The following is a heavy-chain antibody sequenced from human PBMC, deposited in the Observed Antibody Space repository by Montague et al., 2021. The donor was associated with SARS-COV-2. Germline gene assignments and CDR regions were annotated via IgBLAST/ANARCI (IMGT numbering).Heavy chain of an antibody. Sequence: SETLSLTCTVSGDSMTGDSMSRYYWSWIRQTPGKGLEWIGYISNSGFTNDNPSLKNRVTTSVDTSNNQFSLKLNSVTAADTAVYYCARGRVDTTMILVVFTGAAHYFDSWGQGTLVSVSS. D-gene: IGHD3-22*01. V-gene: IGHV4-61*01. CDR2: ISNSGFT. CDR1: GDSMTGDSMSRYY. CDR3: ARGRVDTTMILVVFTGAAHYFDS. J-gene: IGHJ4*02.